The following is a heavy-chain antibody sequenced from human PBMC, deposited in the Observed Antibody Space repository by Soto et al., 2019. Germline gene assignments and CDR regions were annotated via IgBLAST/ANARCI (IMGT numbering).Heavy chain of an antibody. D-gene: IGHD1-1*01. Sequence: QVQLVQSGAEVKKPGSSVKVSCKASGGTFSSYAISWVRQAPGQGLEWMGGIIPIFGTANYEQKFQGRVTITADESTSTAYMEVSSLRSEDTAVYYCARAVVQTGTAFDYWGQGTLVTVSS. CDR1: GGTFSSYA. CDR3: ARAVVQTGTAFDY. J-gene: IGHJ4*02. CDR2: IIPIFGTA. V-gene: IGHV1-69*12.